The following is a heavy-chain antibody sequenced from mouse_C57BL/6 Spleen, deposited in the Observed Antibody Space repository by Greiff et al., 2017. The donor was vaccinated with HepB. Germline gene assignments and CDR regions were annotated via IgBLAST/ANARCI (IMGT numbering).Heavy chain of an antibody. V-gene: IGHV1-4*01. CDR3: ARAGLLSYAMDY. CDR1: GYTFTSYT. D-gene: IGHD2-1*01. J-gene: IGHJ4*01. Sequence: VQLQQSGAELARPGASVKMSCKASGYTFTSYTMHWVKRRPGQGLEWIGYINPSSGYTKYNQKFKDKATLTADKSSSTAYMQLSSLTSEDSAVYYCARAGLLSYAMDYWGQGTSVTVSS. CDR2: INPSSGYT.